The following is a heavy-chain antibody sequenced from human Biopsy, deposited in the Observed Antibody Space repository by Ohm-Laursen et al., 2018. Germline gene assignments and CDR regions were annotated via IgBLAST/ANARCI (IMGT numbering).Heavy chain of an antibody. J-gene: IGHJ6*02. Sequence: TLSLTCTVSGDSVTKYYWSWIRRPPGKGLEWIGHIYYSVMTNYNPSLQSRVSISVDTSRNQVSLTLSSVTAADTAVYYCARDSGILNYGNFKYYHYYGMDVWGQGTKVTVFS. V-gene: IGHV4-59*02. CDR1: GDSVTKYY. D-gene: IGHD4-11*01. CDR3: ARDSGILNYGNFKYYHYYGMDV. CDR2: IYYSVMT.